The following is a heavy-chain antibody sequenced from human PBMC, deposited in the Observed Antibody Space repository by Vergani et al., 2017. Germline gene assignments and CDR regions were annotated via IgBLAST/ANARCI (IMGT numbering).Heavy chain of an antibody. V-gene: IGHV3-74*03. CDR2: IDEYGNRA. Sequence: EVQLVESGGGSVQSGGSLRLSCVASGFSFNNYWMHWVRQVPGKGLMWVARIDEYGNRATYGDFETGRFTISRDNAKNTVFLQMNNLRADDAGVYYCVRTGYCTGIACNTRFDSWGQGALVTVSS. CDR1: GFSFNNYW. D-gene: IGHD2-8*02. J-gene: IGHJ5*01. CDR3: VRTGYCTGIACNTRFDS.